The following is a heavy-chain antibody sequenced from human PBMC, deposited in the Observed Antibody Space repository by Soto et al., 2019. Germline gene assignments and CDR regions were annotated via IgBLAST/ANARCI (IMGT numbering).Heavy chain of an antibody. Sequence: EVQLVESGGGLVKPGGSLRLSCAASGFTFSSYSMNWVRQAPGKGLEWVSSISSSSSYIYYADSVKGRFTISRDNAKNSLYLQMNSLRAEDTAVYYCASIMNPYSSSWRYYYYYYYMDVWGKGTTVTVSS. J-gene: IGHJ6*03. D-gene: IGHD6-13*01. CDR1: GFTFSSYS. CDR2: ISSSSSYI. V-gene: IGHV3-21*01. CDR3: ASIMNPYSSSWRYYYYYYYMDV.